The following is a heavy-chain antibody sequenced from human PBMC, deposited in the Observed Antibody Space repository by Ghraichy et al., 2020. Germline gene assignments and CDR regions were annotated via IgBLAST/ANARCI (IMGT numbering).Heavy chain of an antibody. D-gene: IGHD3-10*01. Sequence: SETLSLTCTVSGGSISSGDYYWSWIRQPPGKGLEWIGYIYYSGSTYYNPSLKSRVTISVDTSKNQFSLKLSSVTAADTAVYYCARDLDTMVRGKDYMDVWGKGTTVTVSS. J-gene: IGHJ6*03. CDR1: GGSISSGDYY. V-gene: IGHV4-30-4*01. CDR3: ARDLDTMVRGKDYMDV. CDR2: IYYSGST.